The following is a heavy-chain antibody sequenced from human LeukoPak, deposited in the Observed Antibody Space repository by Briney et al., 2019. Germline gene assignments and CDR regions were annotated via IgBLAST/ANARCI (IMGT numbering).Heavy chain of an antibody. CDR1: GFSVSNNY. Sequence: PGGSLRLSCAASGFSVSNNYMTWVRQAPGKGLEWVSVIYKDGSTYYPDSVKGRFTISRDNSKNTVYLQMNSLRAEDTAVYYCARGYCSGRSCYMWSSDYWGQGTLVTVSS. CDR3: ARGYCSGRSCYMWSSDY. CDR2: IYKDGST. V-gene: IGHV3-53*01. J-gene: IGHJ4*02. D-gene: IGHD2-15*01.